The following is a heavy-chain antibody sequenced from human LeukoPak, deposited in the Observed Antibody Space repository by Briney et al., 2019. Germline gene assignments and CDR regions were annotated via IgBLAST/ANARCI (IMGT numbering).Heavy chain of an antibody. Sequence: GGSLRLSCAASGFTISNARMSWVRQAPGKGLEWVGRFRSKTDGGTIDYAAPVKGRFTISRDDSRNTLYLQMNSLKTEDTAVYYCTTVIMGAPKDDYWGQGTLVTVSS. V-gene: IGHV3-15*05. CDR2: FRSKTDGGTI. J-gene: IGHJ4*02. D-gene: IGHD1-26*01. CDR1: GFTISNAR. CDR3: TTVIMGAPKDDY.